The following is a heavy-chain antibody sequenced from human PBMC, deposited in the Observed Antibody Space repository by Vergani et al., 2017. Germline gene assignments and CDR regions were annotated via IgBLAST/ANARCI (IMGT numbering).Heavy chain of an antibody. Sequence: QLQLQESGPGLVKPSETLSLTCTVSGGSISSSSYYWGWIRQPPGKGLEWIGSIYYSGSTYYNPSLNSRVTMSVDTSKNQFSLKLRSVTAADTAVYFCARVMYRDEASTGYRLEGMDIWGQGTTVT. J-gene: IGHJ6*02. CDR2: IYYSGST. CDR3: ARVMYRDEASTGYRLEGMDI. CDR1: GGSISSSSYY. D-gene: IGHD3-9*01. V-gene: IGHV4-39*07.